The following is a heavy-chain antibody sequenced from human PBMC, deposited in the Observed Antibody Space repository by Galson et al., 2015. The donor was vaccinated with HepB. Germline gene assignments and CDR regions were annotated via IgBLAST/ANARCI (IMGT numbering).Heavy chain of an antibody. CDR2: IIPILGIA. Sequence: SVKVSCKASGGTFSSYTISWVRQAPGQGLEWMGRIIPILGIANYAQKFQGRVTITADKSTSTAYMELSSLRSEDTAVYYCARHGITMIVGPTGAFDIWGQGTMVTVSS. D-gene: IGHD3-22*01. CDR3: ARHGITMIVGPTGAFDI. CDR1: GGTFSSYT. V-gene: IGHV1-69*02. J-gene: IGHJ3*02.